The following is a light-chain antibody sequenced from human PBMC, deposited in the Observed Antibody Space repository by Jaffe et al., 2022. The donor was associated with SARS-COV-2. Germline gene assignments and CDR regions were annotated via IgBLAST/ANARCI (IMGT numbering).Light chain of an antibody. Sequence: EIVMMQSPATLSVSPGERVTLSCRASQSVGRDVVWYQQRPGQAPRLLIYAASTRATGIPARFSGSGSGTEFTLTITSLQSEDFAVYYCQQGETFGGGTKVETK. J-gene: IGKJ4*01. CDR1: QSVGRD. CDR3: QQGET. V-gene: IGKV3D-15*02. CDR2: AAS.